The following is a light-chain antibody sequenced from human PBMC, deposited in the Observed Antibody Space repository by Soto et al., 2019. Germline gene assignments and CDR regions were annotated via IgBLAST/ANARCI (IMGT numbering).Light chain of an antibody. CDR1: TSDVGGYNH. Sequence: QSALIQPASVSGSPGQWITISCTGTTSDVGGYNHVSWFLQHPGKVPKLMIYDVNNRPSGVSNRFSGSKSGNTASLTISGLQAEDGADYYCSSYTNTNTLVFGGGTQLTVL. CDR2: DVN. J-gene: IGLJ2*01. CDR3: SSYTNTNTLV. V-gene: IGLV2-14*01.